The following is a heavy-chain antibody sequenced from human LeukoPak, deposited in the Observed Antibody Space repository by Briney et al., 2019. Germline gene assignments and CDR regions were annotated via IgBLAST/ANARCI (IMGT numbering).Heavy chain of an antibody. CDR1: GGSFSGYY. CDR3: ARGTGYANWFDP. CDR2: INHSGST. J-gene: IGHJ5*02. Sequence: SETLSLTCAVYGGSFSGYYWSWIRQPPGKGLEWIGEINHSGSTNYNPSLKSRVTISLDTSKNQFSLKLSSVTPADTAVYYCARGTGYANWFDPWGQGTLVTVSS. V-gene: IGHV4-34*01. D-gene: IGHD5-18*01.